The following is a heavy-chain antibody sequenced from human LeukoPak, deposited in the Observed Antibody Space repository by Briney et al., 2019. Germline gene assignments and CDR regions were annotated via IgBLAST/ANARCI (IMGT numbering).Heavy chain of an antibody. J-gene: IGHJ3*02. V-gene: IGHV3-7*01. CDR2: IKQDGSVK. CDR1: GFTFSNAW. D-gene: IGHD6-13*01. CDR3: ARDSADSSSFAFDI. Sequence: PGGSLRLSCAASGFTFSNAWMSWVRQAPGKGLELVANIKQDGSVKDYEDSVKGRFTISRDNAKNSLYLQMNSLRVEDTAVYYCARDSADSSSFAFDIWGQGTLVTVSS.